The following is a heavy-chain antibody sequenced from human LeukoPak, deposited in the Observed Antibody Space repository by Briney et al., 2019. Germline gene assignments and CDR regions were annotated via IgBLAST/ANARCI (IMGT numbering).Heavy chain of an antibody. D-gene: IGHD5-18*01. J-gene: IGHJ6*02. V-gene: IGHV3-74*01. CDR2: INSDGSST. CDR3: ARDIGYSYGYYYYYGMDV. Sequence: GGSLRLSCAASGFTFSSYWMHWVRQAPGKGLVWVSRINSDGSSTSYTDSVKGRFTISRDNAKNTLYLQMNSLRAEDTAVYYCARDIGYSYGYYYYYGMDVWGQGTTVTVSS. CDR1: GFTFSSYW.